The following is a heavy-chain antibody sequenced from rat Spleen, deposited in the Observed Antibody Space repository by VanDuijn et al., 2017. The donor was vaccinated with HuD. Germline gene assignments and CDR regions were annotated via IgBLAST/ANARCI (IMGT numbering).Heavy chain of an antibody. J-gene: IGHJ2*01. CDR2: VNSPGST. CDR1: GFSITNSFR. Sequence: EVQLQESGPGLVKPSQSLSLTCSVTGFSITNSFRWNWIRKFPGTSLDWMGYVNSPGSTNYNPSPKIRISITRDTSKNQFFLQVNSVTTEDTATYYCAGGGYWGQGVMVTVSS. V-gene: IGHV3-3*01. CDR3: AGGGY.